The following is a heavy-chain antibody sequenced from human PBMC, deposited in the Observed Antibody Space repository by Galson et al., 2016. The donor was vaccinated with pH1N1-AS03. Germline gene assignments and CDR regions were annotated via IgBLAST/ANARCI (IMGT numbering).Heavy chain of an antibody. Sequence: QSGAEVKKPGESLIISCKVSGYSFTNYWISWVRQTPDKGLEWMGRIDPSDSYTHYASSFEGLICISLDKTNNKVYLQWSSPKASDTAMYFCARHRGYDASQCNWYFYIWGRGTLVAVSS. D-gene: IGHD2-15*01. CDR2: IDPSDSYT. CDR1: GYSFTNYW. J-gene: IGHJ2*01. CDR3: ARHRGYDASQCNWYFYI. V-gene: IGHV5-10-1*01.